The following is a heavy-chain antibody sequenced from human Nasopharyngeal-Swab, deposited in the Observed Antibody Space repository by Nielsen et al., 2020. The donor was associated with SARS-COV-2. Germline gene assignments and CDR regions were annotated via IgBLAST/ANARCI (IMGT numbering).Heavy chain of an antibody. Sequence: WIRQPPGKGLEWVSSISSSSSYIYYADSVEGRFTISRDNAKNSLYLQMNSLRAEDTAVYYCARGAVVVPAAIYYYYYGMDVWGQGTTVTVSS. CDR3: ARGAVVVPAAIYYYYYGMDV. CDR2: ISSSSSYI. V-gene: IGHV3-21*01. J-gene: IGHJ6*02. D-gene: IGHD2-2*01.